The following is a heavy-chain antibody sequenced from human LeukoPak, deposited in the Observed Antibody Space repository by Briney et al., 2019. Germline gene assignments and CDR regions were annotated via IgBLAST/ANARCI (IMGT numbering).Heavy chain of an antibody. CDR1: GYTFTGYY. J-gene: IGHJ3*02. CDR3: ARAGLDYYDSSGSDAFDI. Sequence: ASVKVSCKASGYTFTGYYMHWVRQAPGQGLEWMGWINPNSGGTNYAQKFQGWVTMTRDTSISTAYMELSRLRSDDTAVYYCARAGLDYYDSSGSDAFDIWGQGTMVTVSS. V-gene: IGHV1-2*04. CDR2: INPNSGGT. D-gene: IGHD3-22*01.